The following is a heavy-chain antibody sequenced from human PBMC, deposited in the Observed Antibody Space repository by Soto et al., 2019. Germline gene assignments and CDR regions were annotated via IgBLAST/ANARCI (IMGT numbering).Heavy chain of an antibody. CDR3: ARGRHYDILTGYTFYGMDV. Sequence: VRQATGKGLEWVSAIGTAGDPYYPGSVKGRFTISRENAKNSLYLQMNSLRAGDTAVYYCARGRHYDILTGYTFYGMDVWGQGTTVTVSS. D-gene: IGHD3-9*01. CDR2: IGTAGDP. J-gene: IGHJ6*02. V-gene: IGHV3-13*05.